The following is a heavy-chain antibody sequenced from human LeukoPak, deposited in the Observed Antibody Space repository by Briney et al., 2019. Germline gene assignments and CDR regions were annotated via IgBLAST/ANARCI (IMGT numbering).Heavy chain of an antibody. CDR3: ARVNDLGFLEWLSLSGRWFDP. CDR1: GFTFSSYS. V-gene: IGHV3-53*01. J-gene: IGHJ5*02. D-gene: IGHD3-3*01. Sequence: GGSLRLSCAASGFTFSSYSMSWVRQAPGKGLERVSVIYSGGSTYYADSVKGRFTISRDNSKSTLYIQMNSLRAEDTAVYYCARVNDLGFLEWLSLSGRWFDPWGQGTLVTVSS. CDR2: IYSGGST.